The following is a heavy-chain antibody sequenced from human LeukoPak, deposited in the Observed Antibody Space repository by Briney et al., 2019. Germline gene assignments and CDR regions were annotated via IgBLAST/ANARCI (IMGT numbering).Heavy chain of an antibody. CDR1: GFAFTSYD. CDR3: AKGVAQDV. V-gene: IGHV3-23*01. J-gene: IGHJ6*02. CDR2: ISGGAGRS. D-gene: IGHD2-15*01. Sequence: GGSLRLSCAASGFAFTSYDMSWVRQSPGKGLEWVSAISGGAGRSYYADSVKGRFTISRDNSKNTLYLQMSSLRAEDTAVYYCAKGVAQDVWGQGTTVTVSS.